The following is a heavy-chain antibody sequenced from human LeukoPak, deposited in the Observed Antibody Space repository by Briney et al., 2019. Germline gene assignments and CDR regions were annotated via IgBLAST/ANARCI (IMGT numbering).Heavy chain of an antibody. CDR3: ARGNCSGGSCYGVDYMDV. V-gene: IGHV1-69*05. CDR1: GGTFSSYA. CDR2: IIPIFGTA. Sequence: SVKVSCKASGGTFSSYAISWVRQAPGQGLEWMGGIIPIFGTANYAQKFRGRVTITTDESTSTAYMELSSLRSEDTAVYYCARGNCSGGSCYGVDYMDVWGKGTTVTVSS. J-gene: IGHJ6*03. D-gene: IGHD2-15*01.